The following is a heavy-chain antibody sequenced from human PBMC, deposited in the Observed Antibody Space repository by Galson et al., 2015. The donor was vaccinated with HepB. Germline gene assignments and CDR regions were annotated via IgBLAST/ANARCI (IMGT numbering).Heavy chain of an antibody. CDR1: GYTFATYF. CDR3: ARDRATGDLDY. D-gene: IGHD7-27*01. V-gene: IGHV1-3*04. J-gene: IGHJ4*02. CDR2: INTANGNT. Sequence: SVKVSCKASGYTFATYFIHWVRQAPGQRLEWMGWINTANGNTEYSQKFQGRVTITRDTSASTAYMELSSLRSEDTAVFYCARDRATGDLDYWGRGTLVTVSS.